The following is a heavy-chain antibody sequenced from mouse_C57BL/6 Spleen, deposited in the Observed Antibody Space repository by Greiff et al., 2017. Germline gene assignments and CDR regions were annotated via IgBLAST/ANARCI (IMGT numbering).Heavy chain of an antibody. J-gene: IGHJ2*01. V-gene: IGHV5-9-1*02. Sequence: EVQLQESGEGLVKPGGSLKLSCAASGFTFSSYAMSWVRQTPETRLEWVAYISSGGDYIYYADTVKGRFTISRDNARNTLYLQMSSLKSEDTAMYYCTRDRGYYGSSYGVYFDYWGQGTTLTVSS. CDR2: ISSGGDYI. D-gene: IGHD1-1*01. CDR3: TRDRGYYGSSYGVYFDY. CDR1: GFTFSSYA.